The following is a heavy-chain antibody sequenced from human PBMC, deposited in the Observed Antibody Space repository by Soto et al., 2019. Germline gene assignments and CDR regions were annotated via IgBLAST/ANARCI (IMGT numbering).Heavy chain of an antibody. CDR2: MNPNSGNT. J-gene: IGHJ6*02. D-gene: IGHD4-17*01. Sequence: QVQLVQSGAEVKKPGASVKVSCKASGYTFTSYDINWVLQATGQGPEWMGWMNPNSGNTGYAQKFQGRVTMTGNTSISTAYMELSSLRSEDTSVYCCAGRRKHYGDYYSGMDVWGQGTTVTVAS. CDR1: GYTFTSYD. V-gene: IGHV1-8*01. CDR3: AGRRKHYGDYYSGMDV.